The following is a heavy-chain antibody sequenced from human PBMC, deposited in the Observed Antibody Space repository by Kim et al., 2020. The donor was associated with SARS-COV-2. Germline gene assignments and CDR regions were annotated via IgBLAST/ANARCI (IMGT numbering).Heavy chain of an antibody. CDR1: GFTFSSYA. J-gene: IGHJ3*02. V-gene: IGHV3-30*04. D-gene: IGHD3-10*01. CDR2: ISYDGSNK. Sequence: GGSLRLSCAASGFTFSSYAMHGVRQAPGKGLEWVAVISYDGSNKYYADSVKGRFTISRDNSKNTLYLQMNSLRAEDTAVYYCARGSGSYRSAFDIWGQGTMVTVSS. CDR3: ARGSGSYRSAFDI.